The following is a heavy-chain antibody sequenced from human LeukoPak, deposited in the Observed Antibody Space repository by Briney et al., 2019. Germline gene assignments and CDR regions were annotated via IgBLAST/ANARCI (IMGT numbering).Heavy chain of an antibody. CDR3: ARLFGKISGYDPTYFDY. D-gene: IGHD5-12*01. V-gene: IGHV4-59*08. Sequence: SETLSLTCTVSGGSISSYYWSWIRQSPGKGLEWIGYIYYSGSTNYNPSLKSRVTISVDTSKNQFSLKLSSVTAADTAVYYCARLFGKISGYDPTYFDYWGQGTLVTVSS. CDR2: IYYSGST. CDR1: GGSISSYY. J-gene: IGHJ4*02.